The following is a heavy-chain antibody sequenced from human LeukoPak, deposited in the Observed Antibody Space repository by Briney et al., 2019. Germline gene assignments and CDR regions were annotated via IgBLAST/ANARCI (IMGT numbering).Heavy chain of an antibody. V-gene: IGHV3-30*02. CDR1: GFTFSSYG. Sequence: GGSLRLSCAASGFTFSSYGMLWVRQAPGKGLEWVAFIRYDGSNKYYADSVKGRFTISRDNSKNTLYLQMNSLRAEDTAVYYCAKDKRSSGSDYWGQGALVTVSS. J-gene: IGHJ4*02. CDR2: IRYDGSNK. CDR3: AKDKRSSGSDY. D-gene: IGHD6-19*01.